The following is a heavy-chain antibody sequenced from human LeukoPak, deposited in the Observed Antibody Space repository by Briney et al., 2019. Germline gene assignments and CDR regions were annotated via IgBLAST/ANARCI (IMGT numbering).Heavy chain of an antibody. V-gene: IGHV3-30*04. CDR1: GFTFSSYA. CDR2: ISYDGSNK. D-gene: IGHD3-10*01. J-gene: IGHJ4*02. Sequence: PGRSLRLSCAASGFTFSSYAMHWVRQAPGKGLEWVAVISYDGSNKYYADSVKGRFTISRDNSKNTLYLQMNSLRAEDTAVYYCARGYGSPGYWGQGTLVTVSS. CDR3: ARGYGSPGY.